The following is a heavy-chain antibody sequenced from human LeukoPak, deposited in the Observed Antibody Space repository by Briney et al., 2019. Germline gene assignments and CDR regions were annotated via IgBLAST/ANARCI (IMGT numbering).Heavy chain of an antibody. J-gene: IGHJ4*02. CDR1: GFTFSSYG. Sequence: PGGSLRLSCAASGFTFSSYGMHWVRQAPGKGLEWVAVISYDGTNKYYADSVKGRFTISRDNSKNILYLQMNSLRAEDTAMYYCAKGRDGYNDYWGQGTLVTVSS. CDR2: ISYDGTNK. V-gene: IGHV3-30*18. D-gene: IGHD5-24*01. CDR3: AKGRDGYNDY.